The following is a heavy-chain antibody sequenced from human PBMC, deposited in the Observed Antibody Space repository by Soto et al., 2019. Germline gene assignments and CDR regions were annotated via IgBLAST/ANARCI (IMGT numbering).Heavy chain of an antibody. CDR1: GFSITNTW. D-gene: IGHD3-3*01. J-gene: IGHJ4*02. V-gene: IGHV3-15*07. Sequence: EVQLVESGGGLVQPGGSLRLSCAASGFSITNTWMHWVRQAPGKGLEWVGRVKSKADGGTADYAAHVKGRFTVSRDDSKNSEYLQINSVKMAGTPVYYCSSYPDFRSGQTPIWGQGTVVNVSS. CDR2: VKSKADGGTA. CDR3: SSYPDFRSGQTPI.